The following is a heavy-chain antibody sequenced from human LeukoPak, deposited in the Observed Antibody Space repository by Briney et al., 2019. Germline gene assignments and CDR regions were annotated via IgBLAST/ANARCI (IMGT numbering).Heavy chain of an antibody. V-gene: IGHV3-20*04. J-gene: IGHJ4*02. Sequence: TGGSLRLXCAASGFTFDDYGMSWVRQAPGKVLEWVSGINWNGGSTGYADSVKGRFTISRDNAKNSLYLQMNSLRAEDTALYYCASKHYDSSGLDYWGQGTLVTVSS. CDR1: GFTFDDYG. D-gene: IGHD3-22*01. CDR2: INWNGGST. CDR3: ASKHYDSSGLDY.